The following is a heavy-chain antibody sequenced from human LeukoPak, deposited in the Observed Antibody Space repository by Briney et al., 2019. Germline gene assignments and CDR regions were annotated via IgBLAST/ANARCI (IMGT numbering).Heavy chain of an antibody. J-gene: IGHJ6*03. CDR2: IYYSGST. CDR1: GGSISSYY. D-gene: IGHD5-18*01. Sequence: PSETLSLTCTVSGGSISSYYWSWIRQPPGKGLEWIGYIYYSGSTNYNPSLKSRVTISVDSSKNQFSLKLSSVTAADTAVYYCARTTEGGYTYDYFYYYYMDVWGKGTTVTVSS. CDR3: ARTTEGGYTYDYFYYYYMDV. V-gene: IGHV4-59*01.